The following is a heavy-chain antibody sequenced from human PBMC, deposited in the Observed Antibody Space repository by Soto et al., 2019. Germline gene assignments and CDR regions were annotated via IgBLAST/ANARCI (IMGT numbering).Heavy chain of an antibody. D-gene: IGHD1-1*01. J-gene: IGHJ3*02. Sequence: GGSLRLSCAASGFTFSSYSMNWVRQAPGKGLEWVSYISSSSTIYYADSVKGRFTISRDNAKNSLYLQMNSLRDEDTAVYYCARQLVKSNDAFDIWGQGTMVTVSS. CDR2: ISSSSTI. V-gene: IGHV3-48*02. CDR1: GFTFSSYS. CDR3: ARQLVKSNDAFDI.